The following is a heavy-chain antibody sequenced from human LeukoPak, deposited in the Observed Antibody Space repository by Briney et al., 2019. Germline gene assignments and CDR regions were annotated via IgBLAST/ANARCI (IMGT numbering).Heavy chain of an antibody. CDR3: ASFSDYGVFDY. Sequence: PSETLSLSCAVSGGSISSSNWWSLVRQPPGKGLEWIGEIYHSGSTNYNPSLKSRVTISVDKSKNQFSLKLSSVTAADTAVYYCASFSDYGVFDYWGQGTLVTVSS. CDR2: IYHSGST. D-gene: IGHD4-17*01. J-gene: IGHJ4*02. CDR1: GGSISSSNW. V-gene: IGHV4-4*02.